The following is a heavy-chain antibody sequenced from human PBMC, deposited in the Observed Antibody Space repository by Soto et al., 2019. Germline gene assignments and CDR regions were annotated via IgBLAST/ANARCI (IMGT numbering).Heavy chain of an antibody. CDR2: IYYSGST. J-gene: IGHJ6*03. D-gene: IGHD6-19*01. Sequence: SETLSLTCTVSGGSISSSSYYWGWIRQPPGKGLEWIGSIYYSGSTYYNPSLKSRVTISVDTSKNQFSLKLSSVTAADTAVYYCANIAVAGTFYYYMDVWGKGTTVT. CDR3: ANIAVAGTFYYYMDV. CDR1: GGSISSSSYY. V-gene: IGHV4-39*01.